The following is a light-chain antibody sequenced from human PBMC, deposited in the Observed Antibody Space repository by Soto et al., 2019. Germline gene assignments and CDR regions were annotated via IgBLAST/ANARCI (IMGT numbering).Light chain of an antibody. J-gene: IGLJ2*01. CDR3: SSFTSRTTII. V-gene: IGLV2-14*03. CDR1: SSDVGGYNY. Sequence: QSVLTQPASVSGSPGQSITLSCTGTSSDVGGYNYVSWYQQHPGEAPKLMIYGVSNRPSGVSSRFSGSKSGNTASLTISGLQTEDEADYYCSSFTSRTTIIFGGGTQLTVL. CDR2: GVS.